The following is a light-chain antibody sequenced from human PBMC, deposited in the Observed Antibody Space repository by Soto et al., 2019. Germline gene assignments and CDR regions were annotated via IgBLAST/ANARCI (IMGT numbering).Light chain of an antibody. CDR1: QSLSSD. CDR2: DAS. V-gene: IGKV3-15*01. J-gene: IGKJ1*01. Sequence: EIVLTQSPATLSVPPGERAILSCRASQSLSSDLAWYQQKPGQAPRLLIFDASTRATDIPARFSGSGSGTAFTLTIGSLQSEDFAVYYCQQYGSSPPWTFGQGTKVDIK. CDR3: QQYGSSPPWT.